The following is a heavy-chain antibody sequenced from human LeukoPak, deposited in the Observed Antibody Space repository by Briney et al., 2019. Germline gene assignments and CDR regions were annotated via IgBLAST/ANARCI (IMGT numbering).Heavy chain of an antibody. J-gene: IGHJ4*02. CDR1: GFTFSDYS. Sequence: GGSLRLSCAASGFTFSDYSMSWIRQAPGKGLEWVSYISSSGSTIYYADSVKGRFTISRDKAKNSLYLQMNSLRAEDTAVYYCAREGGNCSGGSCYRQRHFDYWGQGTLVTVSS. CDR3: AREGGNCSGGSCYRQRHFDY. V-gene: IGHV3-11*01. D-gene: IGHD2-15*01. CDR2: ISSSGSTI.